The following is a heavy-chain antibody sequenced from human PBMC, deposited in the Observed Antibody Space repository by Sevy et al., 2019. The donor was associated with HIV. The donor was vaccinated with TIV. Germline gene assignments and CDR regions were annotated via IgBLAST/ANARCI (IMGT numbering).Heavy chain of an antibody. J-gene: IGHJ4*02. CDR2: IKQDESEK. V-gene: IGHV3-7*04. CDR1: GFSFSTYW. CDR3: ARGNSGSFDY. Sequence: GALRLSCAASGFSFSTYWMHWVRQAPGKGLEWVANIKQDESEKYYVASVKGRFTISRDNAKNSVYLQMNSLRPEDTAIYYCARGNSGSFDYWGQGTLVTVSS. D-gene: IGHD3-22*01.